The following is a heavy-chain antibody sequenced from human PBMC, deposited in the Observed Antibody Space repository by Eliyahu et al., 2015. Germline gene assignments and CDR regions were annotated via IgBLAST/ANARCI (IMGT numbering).Heavy chain of an antibody. D-gene: IGHD3-22*01. Sequence: EVQLVESGGGLVXXGGSLRXXXAASGFTXNRYWMHWVRHAPGKGLVWVSYINSDGSTTNYADSVKGRFTISRDNAKSTLYLQVNSLRAEDTAVYYCIRGSYYSDTTGYYAFDYWGQGTPVTVSS. CDR1: GFTXNRYW. J-gene: IGHJ4*02. CDR3: IRGSYYSDTTGYYAFDY. CDR2: INSDGSTT. V-gene: IGHV3-74*01.